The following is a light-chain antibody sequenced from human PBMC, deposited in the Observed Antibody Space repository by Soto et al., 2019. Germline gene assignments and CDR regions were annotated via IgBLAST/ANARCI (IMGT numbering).Light chain of an antibody. V-gene: IGKV1-13*02. J-gene: IGKJ3*01. Sequence: AIQLTQSPSSLSASVGDRVTITCRASQGISSALAWYQQRPGKAPELLIYDASTLESGVPSRFRVRGSGTEFTLTISSLQPEDFATYYCQQFNSYPTFGPGTKVDIK. CDR3: QQFNSYPT. CDR2: DAS. CDR1: QGISSA.